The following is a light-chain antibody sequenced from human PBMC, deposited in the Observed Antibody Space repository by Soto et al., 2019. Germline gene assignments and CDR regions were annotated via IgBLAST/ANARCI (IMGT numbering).Light chain of an antibody. CDR3: QQLNRYTLT. Sequence: DIQLAQSPSFLSASVGDRVTITRRASQGIRSYLAWYRPLPGKAPKLLIYAASTLQSGVPSRFSGSGAGTEFTRTISSLQPEDFATYYCQQLNRYTLTFGGGTKVDIK. CDR2: AAS. CDR1: QGIRSY. V-gene: IGKV1-9*01. J-gene: IGKJ4*01.